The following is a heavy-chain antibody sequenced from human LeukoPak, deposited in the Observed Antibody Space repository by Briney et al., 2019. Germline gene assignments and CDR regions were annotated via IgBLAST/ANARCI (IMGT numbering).Heavy chain of an antibody. CDR2: IYYSGST. CDR3: ARDGYHFDSSGYT. V-gene: IGHV4-61*01. J-gene: IGHJ5*02. Sequence: TSETLSLTCTVSGGSVSSGSCYWSWIRQPPGKGLEWIGYIYYSGSTNYNPSLKSRVTISVDTSKNQFSLKLYSATAADTAVYYCARDGYHFDSSGYTWGQGALVTVSS. D-gene: IGHD3-22*01. CDR1: GGSVSSGSCY.